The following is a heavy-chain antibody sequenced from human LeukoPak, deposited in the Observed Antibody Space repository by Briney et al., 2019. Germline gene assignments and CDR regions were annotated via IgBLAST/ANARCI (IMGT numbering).Heavy chain of an antibody. CDR1: GGTFNRYA. V-gene: IGHV1-69*13. CDR3: ARQITMIEEGAFGI. J-gene: IGHJ3*02. CDR2: IIPIIGTV. D-gene: IGHD3-22*01. Sequence: GASVKVSCKASGGTFNRYAISWVRQAPGQGLEWMGGIIPIIGTVNYAQKFQGRVTITADESTSTAYMELSSLRSEDTAVYYCARQITMIEEGAFGIWGQGTMVTVSS.